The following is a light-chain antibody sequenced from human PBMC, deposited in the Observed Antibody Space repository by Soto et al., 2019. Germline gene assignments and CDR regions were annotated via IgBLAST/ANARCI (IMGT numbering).Light chain of an antibody. V-gene: IGKV3-15*01. CDR3: VQDNDWWT. Sequence: IEMTMSTATRAGRQGGRAWLSLRASESIISYFAWYHQKPGQAPRRLIYGASTRATGIPARFIGSGSGTEFTLSICGLESEDVAVYCCVQDNDWWTFGEGTSLDIK. CDR2: GAS. CDR1: ESIISY. J-gene: IGKJ1*01.